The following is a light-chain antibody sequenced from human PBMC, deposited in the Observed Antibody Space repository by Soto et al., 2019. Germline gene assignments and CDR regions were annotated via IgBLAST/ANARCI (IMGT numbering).Light chain of an antibody. Sequence: EIVMTQSPATLSVSPGASATLSCRASQSVSSNLAWHQQKPGQAPRILMYDASTRATGISARFSGSGSGTDFTLTISRLEPEDFALYYCQHYVERSPITFGQGTRLEIK. CDR1: QSVSSN. V-gene: IGKV3-15*01. CDR2: DAS. J-gene: IGKJ5*01. CDR3: QHYVERSPIT.